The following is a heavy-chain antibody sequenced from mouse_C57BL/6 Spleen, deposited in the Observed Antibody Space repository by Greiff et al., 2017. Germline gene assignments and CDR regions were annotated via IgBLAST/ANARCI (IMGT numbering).Heavy chain of an antibody. CDR2: IDPSDSDT. V-gene: IGHV1-69*01. CDR1: GYTFTSYW. J-gene: IGHJ3*01. Sequence: QVQLQQPGPELVMPGASVKLSCKASGYTFTSYWMHWVKQRPGQSLEWIGEIDPSDSDTNYNQKFKGKSTLTVDKSSSTAYMQLRSLPSEDSAVXSCERRGGLYDGYSVAYWGQGTMVTVSA. D-gene: IGHD2-3*01. CDR3: ERRGGLYDGYSVAY.